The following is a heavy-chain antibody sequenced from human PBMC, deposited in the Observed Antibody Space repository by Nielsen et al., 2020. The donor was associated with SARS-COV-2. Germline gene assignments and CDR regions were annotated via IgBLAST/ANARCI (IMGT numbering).Heavy chain of an antibody. CDR2: IWYDGSNK. Sequence: GGSLRLSCAASGFTFSSYGMHWVRQAPGKGLEWVAVIWYDGSNKYYADSVKGRFTISRDNSKNTLYLQMNSLRAEDTAVYYCAREASTVTAYYFDYWGQGTLVTVSS. CDR3: AREASTVTAYYFDY. D-gene: IGHD4-17*01. J-gene: IGHJ4*02. CDR1: GFTFSSYG. V-gene: IGHV3-33*01.